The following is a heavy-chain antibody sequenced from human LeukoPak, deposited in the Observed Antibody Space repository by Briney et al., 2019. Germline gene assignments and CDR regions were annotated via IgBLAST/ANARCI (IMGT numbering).Heavy chain of an antibody. CDR3: AIGVVITTAFDN. J-gene: IGHJ4*02. D-gene: IGHD3-22*01. Sequence: GGSLRLSCAASGFTFSGYYMFWVRQVPGKGLVWVSGINSDGSSATYADSVKGRFTISRDNAKNTLYLEMNSLRAEDMAVYYCAIGVVITTAFDNWGQGTLVTVSS. CDR1: GFTFSGYY. V-gene: IGHV3-74*01. CDR2: INSDGSSA.